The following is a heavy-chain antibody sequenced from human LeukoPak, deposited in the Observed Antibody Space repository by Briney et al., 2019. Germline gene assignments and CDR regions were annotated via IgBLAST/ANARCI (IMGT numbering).Heavy chain of an antibody. V-gene: IGHV3-33*01. CDR2: IWYDGSNK. CDR1: GFTFSSYG. Sequence: PGGSLRLSCAASGFTFSSYGMHWVRQAPGKGLEWVAVIWYDGSNKYYADSVKGRFTISRDNSKNTLYLQMNSLRAEDTAVYYCARDFGTVDTAIETDYWGQGTLVTVSS. D-gene: IGHD5-18*01. CDR3: ARDFGTVDTAIETDY. J-gene: IGHJ4*02.